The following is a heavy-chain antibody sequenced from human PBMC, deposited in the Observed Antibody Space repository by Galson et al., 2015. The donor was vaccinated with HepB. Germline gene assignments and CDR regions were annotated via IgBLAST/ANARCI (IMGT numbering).Heavy chain of an antibody. J-gene: IGHJ4*02. CDR2: ISWNSGSI. CDR1: GFTFDDYA. D-gene: IGHD5-24*01. Sequence: SLRLSCAASGFTFDDYAMQWIRQAPGKGLEWVSGISWNSGSIGYADSVKGRFTISRDNAKNSLYLHMTNLRPGDTAFYYCTKGGYKYDSDSYFYFHMWGQGTLVIVSS. CDR3: TKGGYKYDSDSYFYFHM. V-gene: IGHV3-9*01.